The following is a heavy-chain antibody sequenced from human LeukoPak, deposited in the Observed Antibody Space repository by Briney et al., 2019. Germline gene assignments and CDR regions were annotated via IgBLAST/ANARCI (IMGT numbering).Heavy chain of an antibody. D-gene: IGHD4-17*01. CDR2: MNQDGSDK. CDR3: ARGYGRGVVDY. Sequence: GGSLRLSCAVSGFTFSSSWIIWIRQAPGKGLEWVANMNQDGSDKYHVDSVKGRFTISRDNAKNSLYLQMNSLRAEDTAVYYCARGYGRGVVDYWGQGTLVTVSS. CDR1: GFTFSSSW. J-gene: IGHJ4*02. V-gene: IGHV3-7*01.